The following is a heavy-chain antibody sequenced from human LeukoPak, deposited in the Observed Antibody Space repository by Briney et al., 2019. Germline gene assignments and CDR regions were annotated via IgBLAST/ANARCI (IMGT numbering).Heavy chain of an antibody. Sequence: SETLSLTCTVSGGSISSYYWSWIRQPPGKGLEWIGYIYTSGSTNYNPSLKSRVTISVDTSKNQFSLKLSSVTAADTAVYYCARRTTAPGGGYYYYMDVWGKGTTATVSS. J-gene: IGHJ6*03. CDR3: ARRTTAPGGGYYYYMDV. D-gene: IGHD1-7*01. CDR1: GGSISSYY. V-gene: IGHV4-4*09. CDR2: IYTSGST.